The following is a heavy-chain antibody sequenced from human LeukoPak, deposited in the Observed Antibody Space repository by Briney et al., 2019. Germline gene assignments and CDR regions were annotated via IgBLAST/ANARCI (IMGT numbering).Heavy chain of an antibody. CDR2: IKQDGSEE. Sequence: GGSLRLSCAASGFIFKSYWMSWVRQAPGKGLEWVANIKQDGSEENYVDSVRGRFTISRDNAKKSLYLQMNSLRAEDTAVYYCARAQTEDIVVVVAATVYMDVWGKGTTVTVSS. CDR1: GFIFKSYW. CDR3: ARAQTEDIVVVVAATVYMDV. V-gene: IGHV3-7*01. D-gene: IGHD2-15*01. J-gene: IGHJ6*03.